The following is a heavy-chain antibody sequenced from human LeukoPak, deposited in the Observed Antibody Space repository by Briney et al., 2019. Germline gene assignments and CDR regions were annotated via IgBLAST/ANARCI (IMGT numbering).Heavy chain of an antibody. V-gene: IGHV4-34*01. CDR1: GGSISSYY. J-gene: IGHJ4*02. CDR3: ARERAAAGTVADY. D-gene: IGHD6-13*01. Sequence: PSETLSLTCTVSGGSISSYYWSWIRQPPGKGLEWIGEINHSGSTNYNPSLKSRVTISVDTSKNQFSLKLSSVTAADTAVYYCARERAAAGTVADYWGQGTLVTVSS. CDR2: INHSGST.